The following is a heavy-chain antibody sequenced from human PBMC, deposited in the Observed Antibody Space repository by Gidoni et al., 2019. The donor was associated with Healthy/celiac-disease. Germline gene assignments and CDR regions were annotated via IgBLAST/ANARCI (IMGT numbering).Heavy chain of an antibody. CDR2: IIPLLGIA. J-gene: IGHJ4*02. CDR3: AYHPNVEMAY. D-gene: IGHD2-2*01. CDR1: GGTFSSYT. V-gene: IGHV1-69*02. Sequence: PGSSVKVSCKASGGTFSSYTISWVRQAPGQGLEWMGRIIPLLGIANYAQKFQGRVTITADKSTSTAYMELSSLRSEDTAVYYCAYHPNVEMAYWGQGTLVTVSS.